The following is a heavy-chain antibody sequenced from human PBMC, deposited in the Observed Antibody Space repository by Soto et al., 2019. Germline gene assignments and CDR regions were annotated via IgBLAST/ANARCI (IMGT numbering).Heavy chain of an antibody. CDR2: ISGNGSNI. Sequence: GLPMRLSCAVFEFSCGDYAMSWVSQAPGKGLEWVATISGNGSNIYYADSAKGRFTISRDNSKNTLYLQMNSLRAEDTAVYYCAKDLCSGGSCYFWFAPWGQGTLVTVSS. CDR1: EFSCGDYA. V-gene: IGHV3-23*01. J-gene: IGHJ5*02. D-gene: IGHD2-15*01. CDR3: AKDLCSGGSCYFWFAP.